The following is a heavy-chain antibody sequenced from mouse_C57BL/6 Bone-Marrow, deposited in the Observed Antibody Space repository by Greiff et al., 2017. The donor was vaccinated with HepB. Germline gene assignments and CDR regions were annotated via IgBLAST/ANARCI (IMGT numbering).Heavy chain of an antibody. CDR2: ILPSIGRT. Sequence: QVQLKESGSELRSPGSSVKLSCKDFDSEVFPIAYMSWVRQKPGHGFEWIGGILPSIGRTIYGEKFEDKATLDADTLSNTAYLELNSLTSEDSAIYYCAKRLYDYDWYFDVWGTGTTVTVSS. J-gene: IGHJ1*03. CDR1: DSEVFPIAY. CDR3: AKRLYDYDWYFDV. D-gene: IGHD2-4*01. V-gene: IGHV15-2*01.